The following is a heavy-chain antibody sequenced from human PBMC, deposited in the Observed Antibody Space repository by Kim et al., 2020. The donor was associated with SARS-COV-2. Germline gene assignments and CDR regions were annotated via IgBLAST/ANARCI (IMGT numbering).Heavy chain of an antibody. D-gene: IGHD1-26*01. CDR1: GFTFSNAW. Sequence: GGSLRLSCAASGFTFSNAWMSWVRQAPGKGLEWVGRIKSNTDGGTTAYSAPVKGSFSISRDDSKNTLYLQMNSLKNEDTAVYYCTTLRNVGATSYFD. CDR3: TTLRNVGATSYFD. J-gene: IGHJ4*01. V-gene: IGHV3-15*01. CDR2: IKSNTDGGTT.